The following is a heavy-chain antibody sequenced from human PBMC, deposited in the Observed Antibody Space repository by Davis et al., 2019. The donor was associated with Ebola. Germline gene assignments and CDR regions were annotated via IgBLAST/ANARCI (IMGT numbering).Heavy chain of an antibody. CDR2: IWYDGSNK. D-gene: IGHD3-16*01. J-gene: IGHJ6*02. V-gene: IGHV3-33*01. Sequence: PGGSLRLSCAASGFTFSSYGMHWVRQAPGKGLEWVAVIWYDGSNKYYADSVKGRFTISRDNSKNTLYLQMNSLRDEDTAVYYCARKGYVWGSTGMDVWGQGTTVTVSS. CDR1: GFTFSSYG. CDR3: ARKGYVWGSTGMDV.